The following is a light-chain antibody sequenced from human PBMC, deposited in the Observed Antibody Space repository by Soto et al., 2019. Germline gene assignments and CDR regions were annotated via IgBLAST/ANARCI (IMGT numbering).Light chain of an antibody. J-gene: IGKJ1*01. V-gene: IGKV1-5*03. CDR1: QSISSW. CDR3: QQYNSYSRT. Sequence: IQMTQSPSTLSASVGDRVAITCRASQSISSWLAWYQQKPGKAPKLLIYKASSLESGVPSRFSGSGSGTEFTLTISSLQPDPFATYYCQQYNSYSRTFGQGTKVDIK. CDR2: KAS.